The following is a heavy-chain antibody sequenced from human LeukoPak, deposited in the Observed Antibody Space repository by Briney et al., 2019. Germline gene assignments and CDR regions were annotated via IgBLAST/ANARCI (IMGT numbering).Heavy chain of an antibody. CDR2: IYYSGST. J-gene: IGHJ5*02. CDR1: GGSLSSSSYY. V-gene: IGHV4-39*07. Sequence: SETLSLTCTVSGGSLSSSSYYWGWIRQPPGKGLEWIGSIYYSGSTYYNPSLKSRVTISVDTSKNQFSLKLSSVTAADTAVYYCARLRYFDWSPGGWFDPWGQGTLVTVSS. D-gene: IGHD3-9*01. CDR3: ARLRYFDWSPGGWFDP.